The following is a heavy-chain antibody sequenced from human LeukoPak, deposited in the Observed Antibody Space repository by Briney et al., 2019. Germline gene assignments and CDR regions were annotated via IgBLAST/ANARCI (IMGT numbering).Heavy chain of an antibody. CDR2: IYYSGST. D-gene: IGHD3-9*01. Sequence: SETLSLTCTVSGGSISSSSYYWGWIRQPPGKGLEWIGSIYYSGSTYYNPSLKSRVTISEDTSKNQFSLKLSSVTAADTAVYYCARRPTIFYGMDVWGQGTTVTVSS. CDR3: ARRPTIFYGMDV. V-gene: IGHV4-39*07. J-gene: IGHJ6*02. CDR1: GGSISSSSYY.